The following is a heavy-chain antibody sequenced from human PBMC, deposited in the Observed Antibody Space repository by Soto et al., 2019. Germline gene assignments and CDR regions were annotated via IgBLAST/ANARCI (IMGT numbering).Heavy chain of an antibody. J-gene: IGHJ6*02. V-gene: IGHV3-11*01. D-gene: IGHD3-3*01. Sequence: GGSLRLSFAASGFNFSDYYMSWIRQPPGKGLERVSYISSSGSTIYYADSVKGRFTISRDNAKNSLYLQMNSLRAEDTAVYYCARALTIFGVAPPYGMDVWGQGTTVTVSS. CDR1: GFNFSDYY. CDR3: ARALTIFGVAPPYGMDV. CDR2: ISSSGSTI.